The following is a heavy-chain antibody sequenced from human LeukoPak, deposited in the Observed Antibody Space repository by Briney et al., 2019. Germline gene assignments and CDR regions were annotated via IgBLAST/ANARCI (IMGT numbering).Heavy chain of an antibody. Sequence: SVKVSCKASGGIFSSYAISWVRQAPGQGLEWMGGIIPIFGTANYAQKFQGRVTITADESTSTAYMELSSLRSEDTAVYYCARDSHDFWSGYYLFDYWGQGTLVTASS. D-gene: IGHD3-3*01. CDR3: ARDSHDFWSGYYLFDY. V-gene: IGHV1-69*13. CDR2: IIPIFGTA. CDR1: GGIFSSYA. J-gene: IGHJ4*02.